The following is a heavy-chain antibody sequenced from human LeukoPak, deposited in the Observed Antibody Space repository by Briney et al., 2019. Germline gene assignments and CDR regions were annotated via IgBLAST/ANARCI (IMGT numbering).Heavy chain of an antibody. CDR1: GFTFTRYW. CDR3: ARGGSYGDY. J-gene: IGHJ4*02. CDR2: VNPDGSSV. D-gene: IGHD3-16*01. Sequence: QPGGSLRLSCTASGFTFTRYWMHWVRQAPGKGLVWVSRVNPDGSSVTYGDSVKGRFTSSRDNAKNTLYPQMNSLRAEDMAVYYCARGGSYGDYWGQGILVTVSS. V-gene: IGHV3-74*01.